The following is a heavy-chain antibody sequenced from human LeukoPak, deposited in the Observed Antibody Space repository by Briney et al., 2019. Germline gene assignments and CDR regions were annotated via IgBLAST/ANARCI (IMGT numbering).Heavy chain of an antibody. CDR2: INTDGSNT. CDR3: VREYSSSSGRAFDY. J-gene: IGHJ4*02. CDR1: GFTFSTYW. D-gene: IGHD6-6*01. Sequence: PGGSLRPSCAASGFTFSTYWMHWVRQAPGKGLVWVSRINTDGSNTNYADSVKGRFTISRDNAKNTLFLQMNSLRAEDTAVYYCVREYSSSSGRAFDYWGQGTLVTVSS. V-gene: IGHV3-74*01.